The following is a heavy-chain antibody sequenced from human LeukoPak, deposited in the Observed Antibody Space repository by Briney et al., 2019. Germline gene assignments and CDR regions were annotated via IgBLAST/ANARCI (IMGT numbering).Heavy chain of an antibody. V-gene: IGHV3-23*01. D-gene: IGHD6-19*01. CDR2: ISGSGGST. J-gene: IGHJ5*02. Sequence: GGSLRLSCAASGFTFSSYAMRWVRQAPGKGLEWVSAISGSGGSTYYADSVKGRFTISRDNSKNTLYLQMNSLRAEDTAVYYCATSMAGFNWFDPWGQGTLVTVSS. CDR3: ATSMAGFNWFDP. CDR1: GFTFSSYA.